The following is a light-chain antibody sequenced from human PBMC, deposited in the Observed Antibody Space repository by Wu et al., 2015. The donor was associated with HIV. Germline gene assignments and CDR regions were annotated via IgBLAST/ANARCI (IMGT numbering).Light chain of an antibody. CDR1: QNIGSSD. J-gene: IGKJ1*01. Sequence: VLTQSPGTLSLSPGERAALSCRASQNIGSSDLAWYQQKPGQASRLLIYDASIRATGIPDRFRGSGSGTDFTLTISRLEAEDFAVYYCQQYGSSTLTFGQGTKVEIK. V-gene: IGKV3-20*01. CDR2: DAS. CDR3: QQYGSSTLT.